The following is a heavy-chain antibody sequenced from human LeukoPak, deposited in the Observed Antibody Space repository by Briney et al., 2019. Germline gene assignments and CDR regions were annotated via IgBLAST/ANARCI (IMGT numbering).Heavy chain of an antibody. CDR3: ARATSGWEFDY. CDR1: GFTFSSYA. D-gene: IGHD6-19*01. V-gene: IGHV3-30*04. Sequence: GRSLRLSCAASGFTFSSYAMHWVRQAPGKGLEWVAVISYDGSNKYYADSVKGRFTISRDNSKNTLYLQMNSLRAEDTAVYYCARATSGWEFDYWGQGTLVTVSS. CDR2: ISYDGSNK. J-gene: IGHJ4*02.